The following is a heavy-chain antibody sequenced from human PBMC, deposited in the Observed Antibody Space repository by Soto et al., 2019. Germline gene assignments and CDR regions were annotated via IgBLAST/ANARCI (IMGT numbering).Heavy chain of an antibody. CDR1: GYTLTELS. V-gene: IGHV1-24*01. Sequence: ASVKVSCKVSGYTLTELSMHWVRQAPGKGLEWMGGFDPEDGETIYAQKFQGRVTMTEDTSTDTAYMELSSLRSEDTAVYYCATNPPDYDILTGYYNWGQGTLVTVSS. CDR2: FDPEDGET. CDR3: ATNPPDYDILTGYYN. J-gene: IGHJ4*02. D-gene: IGHD3-9*01.